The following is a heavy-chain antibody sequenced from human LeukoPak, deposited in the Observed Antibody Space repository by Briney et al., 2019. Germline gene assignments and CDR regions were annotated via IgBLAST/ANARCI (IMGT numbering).Heavy chain of an antibody. Sequence: ASVKVSCKASGGTFSSYAISWVRQAPGQGLEWMGGIIPIFGTANYAQKFQGRVTITADESTSTAYMELSSLRSEDTAVYYCAGSPRYVVVPAVHPNYYYMDVWGKGTTVTVSS. V-gene: IGHV1-69*13. J-gene: IGHJ6*03. CDR1: GGTFSSYA. D-gene: IGHD2-2*01. CDR2: IIPIFGTA. CDR3: AGSPRYVVVPAVHPNYYYMDV.